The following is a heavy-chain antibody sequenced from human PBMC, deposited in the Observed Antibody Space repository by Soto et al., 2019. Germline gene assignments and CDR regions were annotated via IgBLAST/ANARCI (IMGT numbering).Heavy chain of an antibody. J-gene: IGHJ4*02. D-gene: IGHD2-15*01. Sequence: ASVKVSSKAFGYTFTSYYINWGRQATGQGLEWMGWMDPNSGNTGYAQKFQGRVTMTRNTSISTAYMELSSLRSEDTAVYYCARSGSGSSCITATHPDYWGQGTLVTVSS. V-gene: IGHV1-8*01. CDR2: MDPNSGNT. CDR3: ARSGSGSSCITATHPDY. CDR1: GYTFTSYY.